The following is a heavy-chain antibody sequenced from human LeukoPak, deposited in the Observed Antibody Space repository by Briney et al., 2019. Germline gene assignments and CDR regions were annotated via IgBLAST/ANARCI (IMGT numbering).Heavy chain of an antibody. Sequence: ASVKVSCKASGYTFTGYYMHWVRQAPGQGLEWMGWISAYNGNTNYAQKLQGRVTMTTGTSTSTAYMELRSLRSDDTAVYYCAREGGLKLWPQRDYWGQGTLVTVSS. J-gene: IGHJ4*02. V-gene: IGHV1-18*04. CDR3: AREGGLKLWPQRDY. D-gene: IGHD5-18*01. CDR2: ISAYNGNT. CDR1: GYTFTGYY.